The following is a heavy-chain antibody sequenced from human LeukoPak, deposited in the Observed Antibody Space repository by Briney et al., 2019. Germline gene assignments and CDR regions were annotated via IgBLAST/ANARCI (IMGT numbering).Heavy chain of an antibody. Sequence: SETLSLTCAVYGGSFSGYYWSWIRQPPGKGLEWIGEINHSGSTNYNPSLKSRVTISVDTSKNQFSLKLSSVTAADTAVYYCARPYPRYKAKQQPRGGYFDYWGRGTLVTVSS. CDR3: ARPYPRYKAKQQPRGGYFDY. CDR1: GGSFSGYY. CDR2: INHSGST. J-gene: IGHJ4*02. D-gene: IGHD6-13*01. V-gene: IGHV4-34*01.